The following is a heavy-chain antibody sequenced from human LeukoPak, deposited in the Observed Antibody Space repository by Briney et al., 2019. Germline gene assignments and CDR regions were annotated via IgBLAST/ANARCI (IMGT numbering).Heavy chain of an antibody. V-gene: IGHV4-34*01. Sequence: SETLSVTCAVYVGSFSGYYWSWIRQPPGKGLEWIGEINHSGSTNYNPSLKSRVTMSVVTSKNQFSLKLSSVTAADTAVYYCAREREGYFDLWGRGTLVTVSS. CDR3: AREREGYFDL. CDR2: INHSGST. CDR1: VGSFSGYY. J-gene: IGHJ2*01.